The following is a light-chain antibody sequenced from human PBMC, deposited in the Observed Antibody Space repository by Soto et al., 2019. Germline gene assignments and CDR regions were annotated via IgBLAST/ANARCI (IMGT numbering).Light chain of an antibody. CDR2: GNS. CDR1: SSKIGAGYD. V-gene: IGLV1-40*01. CDR3: QSYAL. J-gene: IGLJ2*01. Sequence: QPVLTQPPSVSGAPGQRVTISCTGSSSKIGAGYDVHWYQQLPGTAPKVLIYGNSNRSSGVPDRLSGSRSGTSASLAITGLQAEDEAEYYCQSYALFGGGTKLTVL.